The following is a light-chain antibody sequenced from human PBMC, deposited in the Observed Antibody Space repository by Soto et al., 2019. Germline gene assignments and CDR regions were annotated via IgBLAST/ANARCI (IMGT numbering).Light chain of an antibody. CDR2: DAS. J-gene: IGKJ5*01. CDR1: QSVKTF. V-gene: IGKV3-11*01. Sequence: EIVLTQSLATLSLSPGERSTLSFSGSQSVKTFLVWYQQRPGQAPRLLIYDASHRAAGIPARFSGSGFGTDFTLTISSLEPEDAAVYYCQQRSNWPPITFGQGTRLEIK. CDR3: QQRSNWPPIT.